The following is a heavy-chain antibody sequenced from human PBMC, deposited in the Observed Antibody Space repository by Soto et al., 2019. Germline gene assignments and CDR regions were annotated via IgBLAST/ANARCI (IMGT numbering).Heavy chain of an antibody. Sequence: QVQLQESGPGLVKPSETLSLTCTVSGGSISSGGSPWTWIRQFHGRGLDWIGYVYNNGRTLYTPSLMSRVSISVDTSQNQFSLRLISVTAADTAMYYCSRVATFAVSFGWFDPWGQGTLVIVSA. CDR3: SRVATFAVSFGWFDP. J-gene: IGHJ5*02. V-gene: IGHV4-31*03. CDR1: GGSISSGGSP. CDR2: VYNNGRT. D-gene: IGHD3-10*01.